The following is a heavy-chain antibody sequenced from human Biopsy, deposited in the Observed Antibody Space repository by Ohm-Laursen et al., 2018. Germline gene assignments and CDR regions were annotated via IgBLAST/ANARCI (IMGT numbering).Heavy chain of an antibody. CDR3: AADINVWNVNY. V-gene: IGHV1-24*01. J-gene: IGHJ4*02. Sequence: ASVTVSCKVSGYTLTELSMHWVRQAPGKGLEWMGGFAPENGKTVYAQNFQARVSMTEDTSTDTAYMELRSLRSEDTAVYYCAADINVWNVNYWGQGTLVTVSS. CDR1: GYTLTELS. D-gene: IGHD1-1*01. CDR2: FAPENGKT.